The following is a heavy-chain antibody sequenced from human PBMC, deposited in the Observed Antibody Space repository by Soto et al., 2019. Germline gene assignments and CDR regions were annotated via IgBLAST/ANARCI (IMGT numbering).Heavy chain of an antibody. Sequence: QVQLQESGPGLVKPSQTLSLTCTVSGGSISSGGYYWSWIRQHPGKGLEWIGYIYYSGSTYYNPSLKSRVTISVGTSKNQFSLKLSSVTAADTAVYYCARDTRNYVWGIGGRFYFDYWGQGTLVTVSS. CDR3: ARDTRNYVWGIGGRFYFDY. J-gene: IGHJ4*02. V-gene: IGHV4-31*03. CDR1: GGSISSGGYY. CDR2: IYYSGST. D-gene: IGHD3-16*01.